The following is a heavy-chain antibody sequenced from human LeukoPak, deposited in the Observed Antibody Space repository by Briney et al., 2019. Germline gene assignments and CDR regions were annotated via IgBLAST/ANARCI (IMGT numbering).Heavy chain of an antibody. J-gene: IGHJ5*02. Sequence: SETLSLTCAVYGGSFSGYYWSWIRQPPGKGLEWIGEINHSGSTNYNPSLKSRVTISVDTSKNQFSLKLSSVTAADTAVYYCARRLRFFNNWFDPWGQRTLVTVSS. D-gene: IGHD3-3*01. CDR2: INHSGST. V-gene: IGHV4-34*01. CDR3: ARRLRFFNNWFDP. CDR1: GGSFSGYY.